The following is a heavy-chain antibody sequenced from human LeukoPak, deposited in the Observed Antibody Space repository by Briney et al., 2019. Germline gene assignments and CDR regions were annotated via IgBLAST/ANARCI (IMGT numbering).Heavy chain of an antibody. Sequence: GESLKISCKGSGYSFTTYWIGWVRQMPGKGLEWMGIIYPGDSDTRYSPSFQGQVTISADKSISTACLQWSSLKASDTAMYYCAKAAAAVDYYYYGMDVWGQGTTVTVSS. CDR2: IYPGDSDT. J-gene: IGHJ6*02. V-gene: IGHV5-51*01. CDR1: GYSFTTYW. CDR3: AKAAAAVDYYYYGMDV. D-gene: IGHD6-13*01.